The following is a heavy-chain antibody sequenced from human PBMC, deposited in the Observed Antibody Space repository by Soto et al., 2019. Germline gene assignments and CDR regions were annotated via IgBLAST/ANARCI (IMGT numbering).Heavy chain of an antibody. CDR1: GGTISSWY. CDR2: IYYSGST. Sequence: SETLSLTCTVSGGTISSWYWSWIRKPPGKGLEWIGYIYYSGSTNCNPSLKSRVTISVDTSKNQFSLKLSSVTVADTAVYYCARRYGSAIDYWGQGTLVTVSS. D-gene: IGHD1-26*01. J-gene: IGHJ4*02. V-gene: IGHV4-59*08. CDR3: ARRYGSAIDY.